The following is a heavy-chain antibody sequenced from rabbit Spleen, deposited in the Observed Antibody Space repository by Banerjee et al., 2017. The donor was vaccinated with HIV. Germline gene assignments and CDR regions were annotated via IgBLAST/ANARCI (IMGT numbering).Heavy chain of an antibody. Sequence: QEQLVESGGGLVTLGGSLKLSCKASGIDFSSYGISWVRQAPGKGLEWIACIYTTNTAYATWAKGRFTISKSSSTTVTLQTTSLTAADTATYFCARDTGSSFSSYGMDLWGPGTLVTVS. V-gene: IGHV1S45*01. D-gene: IGHD8-1*01. CDR2: IYTTNT. J-gene: IGHJ6*01. CDR1: GIDFSSYG. CDR3: ARDTGSSFSSYGMDL.